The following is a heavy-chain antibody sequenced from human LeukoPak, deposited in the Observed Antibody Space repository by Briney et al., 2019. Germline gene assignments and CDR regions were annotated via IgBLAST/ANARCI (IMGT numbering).Heavy chain of an antibody. V-gene: IGHV3-73*01. J-gene: IGHJ4*02. Sequence: GGSLRLSCAASGFTFSGSAMHRVRQASGKGLEWVGRIRSKANSYATAYAASVKGRFTISRDDSKNTAYLQMNSLKTEDTAVYYCTRHSDGPPAYWGQGTLVTVSS. CDR1: GFTFSGSA. CDR2: IRSKANSYAT. D-gene: IGHD5-24*01. CDR3: TRHSDGPPAY.